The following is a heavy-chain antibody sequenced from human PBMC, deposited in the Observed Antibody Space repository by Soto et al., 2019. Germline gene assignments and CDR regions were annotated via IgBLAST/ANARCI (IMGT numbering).Heavy chain of an antibody. J-gene: IGHJ6*02. D-gene: IGHD2-8*01. CDR3: ARGGGYCTNGVCYIPPYYYYSMDV. V-gene: IGHV4-34*01. Sequence: PSETLSLTCAVYGGSFSGYYWSWIRQPPGKGLEWIGEINHSGSTNYNPSLKSRVTISVDTSKNQFSLKLSSVTAADTAVYYCARGGGYCTNGVCYIPPYYYYSMDVWGQGTTVTVSS. CDR1: GGSFSGYY. CDR2: INHSGST.